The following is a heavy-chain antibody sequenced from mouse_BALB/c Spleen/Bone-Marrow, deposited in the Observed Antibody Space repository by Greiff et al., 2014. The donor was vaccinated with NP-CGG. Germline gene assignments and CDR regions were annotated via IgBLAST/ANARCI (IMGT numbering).Heavy chain of an antibody. CDR1: GYAFSSYW. Sequence: QVQLQQSGAELVRPGSSVRISCKASGYAFSSYWMNWVRQRPGQGLEWIGQIYPGDGDTNYNGKFKGKATLTADKSSSTAYMQLSSLTSEDSAVYFCARRGLWFAYWGQGTLVTVSA. J-gene: IGHJ3*01. V-gene: IGHV1-80*01. CDR2: IYPGDGDT. CDR3: ARRGLWFAY.